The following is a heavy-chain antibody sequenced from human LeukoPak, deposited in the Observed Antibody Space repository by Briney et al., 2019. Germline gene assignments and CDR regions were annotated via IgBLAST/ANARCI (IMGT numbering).Heavy chain of an antibody. Sequence: GGSLGLSCAASGFTVSSNYMSWVRQAPGKGLEWVSVIYSGGSTYYADSVKGRFTISRDNSKNTLYLQMNSLRAEDTAVYHCVRVDYRDEGIYYWGQGTLVTVSS. D-gene: IGHD4/OR15-4a*01. V-gene: IGHV3-53*01. CDR3: VRVDYRDEGIYY. CDR2: IYSGGST. J-gene: IGHJ4*02. CDR1: GFTVSSNY.